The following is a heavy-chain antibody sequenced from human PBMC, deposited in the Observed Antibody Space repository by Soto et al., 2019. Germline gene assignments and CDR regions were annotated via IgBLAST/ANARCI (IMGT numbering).Heavy chain of an antibody. CDR2: ISGRGGTT. CDR3: AKEGAVLQFLVGGAFQY. D-gene: IGHD3-3*01. Sequence: EVQLLEAGGGLGQPGGSLRLSCAASGFIFSTYAMSWVRQAPGKGLEWVAGISGRGGTTYYADSVKGRFTISRDNSKNTLYLQMNSLRGEDTAVYFCAKEGAVLQFLVGGAFQYWGQGTLVTVSS. J-gene: IGHJ1*01. CDR1: GFIFSTYA. V-gene: IGHV3-23*01.